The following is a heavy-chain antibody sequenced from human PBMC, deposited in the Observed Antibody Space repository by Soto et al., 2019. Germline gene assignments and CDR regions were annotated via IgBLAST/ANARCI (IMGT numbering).Heavy chain of an antibody. CDR1: GFTFSSYG. CDR2: ISNDGRGK. J-gene: IGHJ4*02. CDR3: ARDQCFGGGRSCYYFDF. Sequence: PGGSLRLSCAASGFTFSSYGMHWVRQAPGKGLEWVAVISNDGRGKYYADSVKGRFTISRENSKNTLYLQMNSLRSDDTAVYYCARDQCFGGGRSCYYFDFWGQGTLVTVSS. D-gene: IGHD2-15*01. V-gene: IGHV3-30*03.